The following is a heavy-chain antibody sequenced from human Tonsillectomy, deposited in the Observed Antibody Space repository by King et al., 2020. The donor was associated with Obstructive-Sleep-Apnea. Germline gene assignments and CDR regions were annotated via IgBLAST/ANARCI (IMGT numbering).Heavy chain of an antibody. Sequence: VQLVESGGGVVQPGRSLRLSCAASGFTFSSYGMHWVRQAPGKGLEWVACIWYDGSNKYYADSVKGRFTISRDNSKNTLYLQMNSLRAEDTAVYYCARDRLGATAYYFDYWGQGTLVTVSS. CDR2: IWYDGSNK. CDR1: GFTFSSYG. V-gene: IGHV3-33*01. J-gene: IGHJ4*02. D-gene: IGHD1-26*01. CDR3: ARDRLGATAYYFDY.